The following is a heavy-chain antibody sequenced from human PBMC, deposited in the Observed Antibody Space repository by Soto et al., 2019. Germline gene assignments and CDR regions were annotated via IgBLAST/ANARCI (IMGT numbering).Heavy chain of an antibody. CDR1: GGSISSGGYY. D-gene: IGHD2-15*01. CDR2: IYYSGST. CDR3: ARGGLGYCSGGSCYSAELSRYYYGMDV. V-gene: IGHV4-31*03. Sequence: QVQLQESGPGLVKPSQTLSLTCTVSGGSISSGGYYWSWIRQHPGKGLEWIGYIYYSGSTYYNPPLKSRVTISVDTSKNQLSLKLSSVTAADTAVYYCARGGLGYCSGGSCYSAELSRYYYGMDVWGQGTTVTVSS. J-gene: IGHJ6*02.